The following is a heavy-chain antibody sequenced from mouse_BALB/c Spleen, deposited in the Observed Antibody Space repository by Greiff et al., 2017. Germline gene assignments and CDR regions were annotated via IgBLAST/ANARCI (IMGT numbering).Heavy chain of an antibody. D-gene: IGHD1-1*01. V-gene: IGHV5-17*02. CDR3: ASGDYYGSRGHFDY. CDR1: GFTFSSFG. Sequence: EVKLMESGGGLVQPGGSRKLSCAASGFTFSSFGMHWVRQAPEKGLEWVAYISSGSSTIYYADTVKGRFTISRDNPKNTLFLQMTSLRSEDTAMYYCASGDYYGSRGHFDYWGQGTTLTVSS. CDR2: ISSGSSTI. J-gene: IGHJ2*01.